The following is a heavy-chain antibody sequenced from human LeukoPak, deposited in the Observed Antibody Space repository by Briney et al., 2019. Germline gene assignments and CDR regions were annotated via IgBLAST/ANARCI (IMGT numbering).Heavy chain of an antibody. CDR1: GFTVSSNY. V-gene: IGHV3-53*01. D-gene: IGHD5-18*01. Sequence: GGSLRLSCAASGFTVSSNYMSWVRQAPGKGLEWVSVIYSGGSTYYADSVKGRLAISRDNSKNTLYLQINSMRAEDTAVYYCARAPVDTAMEPGFDYWGQGTLVTVSS. CDR3: ARAPVDTAMEPGFDY. J-gene: IGHJ4*02. CDR2: IYSGGST.